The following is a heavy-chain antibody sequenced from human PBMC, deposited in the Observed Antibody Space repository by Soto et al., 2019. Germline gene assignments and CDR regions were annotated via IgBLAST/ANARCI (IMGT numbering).Heavy chain of an antibody. V-gene: IGHV4-4*02. CDR2: IYHSGST. CDR1: GGSISSSNW. J-gene: IGHJ6*02. CDR3: ARIFHSQGYSYCRGVYYRYGMYV. D-gene: IGHD5-18*01. Sequence: LSLTCAVSGGSISSSNWWSWVRQPPGKGLEWIGEIYHSGSTNYNPSLKSRVTIAVDKSKNQFSLKLSSVTAADTAVYYCARIFHSQGYSYCRGVYYRYGMYVWGQGTTVTVSS.